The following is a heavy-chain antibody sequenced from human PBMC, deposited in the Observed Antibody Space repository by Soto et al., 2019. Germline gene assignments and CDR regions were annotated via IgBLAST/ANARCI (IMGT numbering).Heavy chain of an antibody. CDR2: IYYSGST. CDR1: HGSISSFY. J-gene: IGHJ4*02. CDR3: ARGSTGEFDY. Sequence: ASETLSLTCIVTHGSISSFYWNWIRQPPGKGLEWIGYIYYSGSTNYNPSLKSRATISVDTSMNQFSLRLKLSSVTAADTAVYYCARGSTGEFDYWGQGTPVTVSS. D-gene: IGHD4-17*01. V-gene: IGHV4-59*01.